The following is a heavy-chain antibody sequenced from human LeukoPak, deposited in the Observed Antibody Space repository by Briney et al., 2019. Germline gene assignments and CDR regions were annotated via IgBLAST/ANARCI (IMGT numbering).Heavy chain of an antibody. CDR1: GYTFTSYG. D-gene: IGHD3-10*01. CDR3: ARVSGILWFGGLIQLFDY. CDR2: ISAYNGNT. V-gene: IGHV1-18*01. Sequence: ASVKVSCKASGYTFTSYGISWVRQAPGQGLEWMGWISAYNGNTNYAQKLQGRVTMTTDTSTSTAYMELRSLRSDDTAVYYCARVSGILWFGGLIQLFDYWGQGTLVTVSS. J-gene: IGHJ4*02.